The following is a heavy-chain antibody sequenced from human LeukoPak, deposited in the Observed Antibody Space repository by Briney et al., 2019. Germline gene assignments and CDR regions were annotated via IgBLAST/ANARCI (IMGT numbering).Heavy chain of an antibody. CDR1: GFTFSSYA. Sequence: PGGSLRLSCAASGFTFSSYAMSWVRQAPGKGLEWVSAISGSGGSTYYADSVKGRFTISRDNSKNTLYLQMNSLRAEDTAVYYCARDFSRLLWPAIYFDYWGQGTLVTVSS. CDR3: ARDFSRLLWPAIYFDY. CDR2: ISGSGGST. D-gene: IGHD3-10*01. V-gene: IGHV3-23*01. J-gene: IGHJ4*02.